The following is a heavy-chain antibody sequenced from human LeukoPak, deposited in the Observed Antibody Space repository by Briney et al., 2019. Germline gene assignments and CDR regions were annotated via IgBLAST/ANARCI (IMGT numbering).Heavy chain of an antibody. CDR1: GGSISSYY. J-gene: IGHJ6*03. Sequence: SETLSLTCTVSGGSISSYYWSWIRQPPGKGLEWIGYIYYSGSTNYKPSLKSRVTISVDTSKNQFSLKLSSVTAADTAVYYCARAPAVAYYYYYMDVWGKGTTVTVSS. V-gene: IGHV4-59*01. D-gene: IGHD2-2*01. CDR3: ARAPAVAYYYYYMDV. CDR2: IYYSGST.